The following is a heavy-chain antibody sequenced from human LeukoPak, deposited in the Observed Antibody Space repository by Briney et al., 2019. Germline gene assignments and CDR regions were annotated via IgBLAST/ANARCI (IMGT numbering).Heavy chain of an antibody. Sequence: SETLSLTCTVSGGSISGYYWSWIRQPPGKGLEWIGYIYYSGSTNYNPSLKSRVTISVDTSKNQFSLKLSSVTAADTAVYYCARLDGSGSSNWFDPWGQGTLVTVSS. V-gene: IGHV4-59*08. D-gene: IGHD3-10*01. CDR2: IYYSGST. J-gene: IGHJ5*02. CDR3: ARLDGSGSSNWFDP. CDR1: GGSISGYY.